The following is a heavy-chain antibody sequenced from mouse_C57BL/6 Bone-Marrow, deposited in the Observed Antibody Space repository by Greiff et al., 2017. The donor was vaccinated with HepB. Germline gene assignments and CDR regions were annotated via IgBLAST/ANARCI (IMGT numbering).Heavy chain of an antibody. J-gene: IGHJ2*01. CDR3: ASRRCYFDD. V-gene: IGHV1-64*01. CDR1: GYTFTSYW. CDR2: IHPNSGST. Sequence: QVQLQQPGAELVKPGASVKLSCKASGYTFTSYWMPWVKQRPGQGLEWIGMIHPNSGSTNNNEKFKSKATMTVDKTTSTAYMQLSSLTAENSAVYSCASRRCYFDDWGGGTALTVSS.